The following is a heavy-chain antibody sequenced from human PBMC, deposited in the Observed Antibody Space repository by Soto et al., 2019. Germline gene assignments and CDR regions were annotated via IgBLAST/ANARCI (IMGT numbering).Heavy chain of an antibody. D-gene: IGHD5-18*01. V-gene: IGHV1-18*04. Sequence: ASVKVSCKASGYTVTSYVISWVRQAPGQGLEWMGWISAYNGNTNYAQKLQGRVTMTTDTSTSTAYMELRSLRSDDTAVYYCAREGGYSYGLGYYYYGMDIWGQGTTVTVSS. J-gene: IGHJ6*02. CDR2: ISAYNGNT. CDR3: AREGGYSYGLGYYYYGMDI. CDR1: GYTVTSYV.